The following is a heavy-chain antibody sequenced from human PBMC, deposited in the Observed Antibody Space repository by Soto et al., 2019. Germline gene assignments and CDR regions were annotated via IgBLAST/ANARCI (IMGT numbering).Heavy chain of an antibody. J-gene: IGHJ4*02. CDR2: IIPIFGTA. Sequence: SVKVSCKASGYTFTSYGISWVRQAPGQGLEWMGGIIPIFGTANYAQKFQGRVTITADESTSTAYMELSSLRSEDTAVYYCARSAGVPAAIRSGKLELDYWGQGTLVTVSA. D-gene: IGHD2-2*02. CDR3: ARSAGVPAAIRSGKLELDY. V-gene: IGHV1-69*13. CDR1: GYTFTSYG.